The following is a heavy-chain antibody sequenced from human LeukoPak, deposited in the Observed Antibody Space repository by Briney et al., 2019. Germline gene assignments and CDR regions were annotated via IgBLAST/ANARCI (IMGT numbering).Heavy chain of an antibody. Sequence: ASVNVSCKVSGYTLTELSMHWVRQAPGKGLEWMGGFDPEDGETIYAQKFQGRVTMTEDTSTDTAYMELSSLRSEDTAVYYCATTRTQWFGELSLTPNGMDVWGQGTTVTVSS. J-gene: IGHJ6*02. CDR1: GYTLTELS. CDR2: FDPEDGET. V-gene: IGHV1-24*01. CDR3: ATTRTQWFGELSLTPNGMDV. D-gene: IGHD3-10*01.